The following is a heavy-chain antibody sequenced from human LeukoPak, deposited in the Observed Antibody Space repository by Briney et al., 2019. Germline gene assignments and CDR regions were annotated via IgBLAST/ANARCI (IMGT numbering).Heavy chain of an antibody. J-gene: IGHJ4*02. V-gene: IGHV5-51*01. CDR1: GYTFTSNW. Sequence: GESLKISCQASGYTFTSNWIAWGPQKPGKGPEWIGINHPDDSDTMYSPSFQGQVTVSVAKSMSTTFLQWSSLKTSDTATYYCARLRDSSSWFFGYWGQGTLVTVSP. D-gene: IGHD6-13*01. CDR3: ARLRDSSSWFFGY. CDR2: NHPDDSDT.